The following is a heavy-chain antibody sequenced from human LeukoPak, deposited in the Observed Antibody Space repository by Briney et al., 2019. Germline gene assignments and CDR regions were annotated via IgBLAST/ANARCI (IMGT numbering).Heavy chain of an antibody. CDR1: GGSFTGYY. V-gene: IGHV4-34*01. CDR2: INHSGST. Sequence: SETLSPTCAVYGGSFTGYYCGWIRQPPGKGLEWIGEINHSGSTNYNPSLKSRVTISVDTSKNQFSLKLSSVTAADTAVYYCARRADYGDYLNWFDPWGQGTLVTVSS. CDR3: ARRADYGDYLNWFDP. J-gene: IGHJ5*02. D-gene: IGHD4-17*01.